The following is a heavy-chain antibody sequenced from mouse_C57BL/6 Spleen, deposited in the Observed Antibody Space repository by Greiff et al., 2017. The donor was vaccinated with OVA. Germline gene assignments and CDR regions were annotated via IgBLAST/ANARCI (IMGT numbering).Heavy chain of an antibody. CDR1: GYTFTSYW. Sequence: VQLQQPGAELVMPGASVKLSCKASGYTFTSYWMHWVKQRPGQGLEWIGEIDPSDSYTNYNQKFKGKSTLTVDKSSSTAYMQRSSLTSEDSAVYYCASLSITTVVDWYFDVWGTGTTVTVSS. CDR3: ASLSITTVVDWYFDV. D-gene: IGHD1-1*01. CDR2: IDPSDSYT. J-gene: IGHJ1*03. V-gene: IGHV1-69*01.